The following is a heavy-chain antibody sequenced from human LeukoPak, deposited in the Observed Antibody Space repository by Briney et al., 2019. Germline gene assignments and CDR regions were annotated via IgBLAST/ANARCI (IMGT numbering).Heavy chain of an antibody. CDR3: AKVGSSWYAYYFDY. D-gene: IGHD6-13*01. J-gene: IGHJ4*02. V-gene: IGHV3-23*01. Sequence: GGSLRLSYAASGFTFSSYAINWVRQAPGKGLEWVSAISGSGGSTSYADSVKGRFTISRDNSKNTLYLQMNSLRAEDTAVYYCAKVGSSWYAYYFDYWGQETLVTVSS. CDR1: GFTFSSYA. CDR2: ISGSGGST.